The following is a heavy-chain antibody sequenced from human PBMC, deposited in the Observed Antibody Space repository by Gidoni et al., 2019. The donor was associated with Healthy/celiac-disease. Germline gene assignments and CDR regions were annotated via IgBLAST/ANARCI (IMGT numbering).Heavy chain of an antibody. CDR2: INHSGST. D-gene: IGHD3-10*01. CDR3: ARSELLYYIGY. CDR1: GGSFSGYY. Sequence: QVQLQQWGAGLLKPSETLSLTCAVYGGSFSGYYWSWIRQPPGKGLEWIGTINHSGSTNYNPSLKSRVTISVDTSKNQFSLKLSSVTAADTAVYYCARSELLYYIGYWGQGTLVTVSS. J-gene: IGHJ4*02. V-gene: IGHV4-34*01.